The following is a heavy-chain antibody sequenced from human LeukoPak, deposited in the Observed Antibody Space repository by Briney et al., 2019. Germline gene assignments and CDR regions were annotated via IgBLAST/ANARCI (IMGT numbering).Heavy chain of an antibody. J-gene: IGHJ4*02. V-gene: IGHV3-66*01. CDR1: GFTVSSNY. CDR3: ARDRRTGNYYDSSGYYSGGYFDY. D-gene: IGHD3-22*01. Sequence: GGSLRLSCAASGFTVSSNYMSWVRQAPGKGLEWVSVIYSGGSTYYADSVKGRFTISRDNSKNTLYLQMNSLRAEDTAVYYCARDRRTGNYYDSSGYYSGGYFDYWGQGTLVTVSS. CDR2: IYSGGST.